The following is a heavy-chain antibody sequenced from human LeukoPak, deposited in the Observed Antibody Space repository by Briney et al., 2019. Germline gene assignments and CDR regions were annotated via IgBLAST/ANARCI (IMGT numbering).Heavy chain of an antibody. CDR1: GGTFSSYA. CDR3: ASDLQHSGGNNWFDP. J-gene: IGHJ5*02. D-gene: IGHD1-1*01. Sequence: SVKASCKASGGTFSSYAISWVRQAPGQGLEWMGGIIPIFGTANYAQKFQGRVTITTDESTSTAYMELSSLRSEDTAVYYCASDLQHSGGNNWFDPWGQGTLVTVSS. V-gene: IGHV1-69*05. CDR2: IIPIFGTA.